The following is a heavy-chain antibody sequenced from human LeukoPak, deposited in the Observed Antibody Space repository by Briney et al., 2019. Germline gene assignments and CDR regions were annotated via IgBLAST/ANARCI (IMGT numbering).Heavy chain of an antibody. V-gene: IGHV3-66*01. CDR1: GFTVSSTY. CDR3: ARDSNYDY. J-gene: IGHJ4*02. CDR2: IYSGGST. Sequence: GGSLRLSCAASGFTVSSTYMSWVRRPPGKGLEWVSVIYSGGSTLYADSVKGRFTISRDNSKNTLYLQMNSLRAEDTAVYYCARDSNYDYWGQGTLVTVSS. D-gene: IGHD3-3*02.